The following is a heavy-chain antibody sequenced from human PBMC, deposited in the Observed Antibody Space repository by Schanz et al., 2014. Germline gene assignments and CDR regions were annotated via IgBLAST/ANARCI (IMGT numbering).Heavy chain of an antibody. CDR1: GFTFSSYA. D-gene: IGHD3-22*01. J-gene: IGHJ4*02. CDR2: ISYDGSTK. CDR3: TTYDAGYLHY. V-gene: IGHV3-30*04. Sequence: QVQLVESGGSVVQPGRSLRLSCAGSGFTFSSYAMHWVRQAPGKGLEWVAVISYDGSTKYYADSVKGRFTISRDNSKNTLYLQMNSLKIEDTAVYYCTTYDAGYLHYWGQGTLVTVSS.